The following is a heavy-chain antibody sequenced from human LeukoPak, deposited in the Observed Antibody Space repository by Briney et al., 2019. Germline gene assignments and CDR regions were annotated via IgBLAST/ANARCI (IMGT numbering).Heavy chain of an antibody. J-gene: IGHJ4*02. CDR3: AKDLGYCSGTSCYWDC. CDR1: GFTFSSFA. V-gene: IGHV3-23*01. CDR2: ISGSGDST. D-gene: IGHD2-2*01. Sequence: GAPRLSCAASGFTFSSFAMSWVRQAPGKGLEWVSAISGSGDSTYYADSVKGRFTISRDNSKNTLYLQMNSLRAEDTAVYYCAKDLGYCSGTSCYWDCWGQGTLVTVSS.